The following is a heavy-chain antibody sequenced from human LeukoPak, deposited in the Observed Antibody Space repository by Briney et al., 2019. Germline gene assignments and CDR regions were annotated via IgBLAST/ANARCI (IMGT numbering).Heavy chain of an antibody. Sequence: GGSLRLSCAASGFTFSSYSMNWVRQAPGKGLEWVAVISYDGSNKYYADSVKGRFTISRDNSKNTLYLQMNSLRAEDTAVYYCASSYEYGSGSYYDWGQGTLVTVSS. D-gene: IGHD3-10*01. CDR2: ISYDGSNK. J-gene: IGHJ4*02. CDR1: GFTFSSYS. V-gene: IGHV3-30*03. CDR3: ASSYEYGSGSYYD.